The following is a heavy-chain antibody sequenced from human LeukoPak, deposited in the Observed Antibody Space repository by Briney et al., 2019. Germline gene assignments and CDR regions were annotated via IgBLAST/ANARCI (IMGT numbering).Heavy chain of an antibody. CDR3: VKADYYDGSGYYFDY. CDR2: ISGSGDNT. V-gene: IGHV3-23*01. J-gene: IGHJ4*02. Sequence: GGSLRLSCAASGFTFTNYAMTWVRQAPGKGLEWVSSISGSGDNTYYADSVKGRFTISRDISRNTVYLQLNSLRAEDTVVYYCVKADYYDGSGYYFDYWGQGTLVTVSS. D-gene: IGHD3-22*01. CDR1: GFTFTNYA.